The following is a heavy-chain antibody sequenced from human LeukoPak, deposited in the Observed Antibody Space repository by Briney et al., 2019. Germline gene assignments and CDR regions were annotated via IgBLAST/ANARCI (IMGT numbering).Heavy chain of an antibody. D-gene: IGHD3-22*01. CDR1: AFTFSSYW. V-gene: IGHV3-7*01. Sequence: GGSLRLSCAASAFTFSSYWMSWVRQAPGKGPEWVANIKQDGGEAYYVDSVKGRFTISRDNAKNSLYLQMHSLRVEDTAVYYCARGGVITMTVVVITRKHAFDIWGQGTMVTVSS. CDR3: ARGGVITMTVVVITRKHAFDI. CDR2: IKQDGGEA. J-gene: IGHJ3*02.